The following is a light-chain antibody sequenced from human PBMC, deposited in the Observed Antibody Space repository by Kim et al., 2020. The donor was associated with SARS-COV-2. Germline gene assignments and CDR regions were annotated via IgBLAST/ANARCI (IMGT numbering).Light chain of an antibody. J-gene: IGKJ4*01. Sequence: SLSASVGDRVTITCQASQDISNYLNWYQQKPGKAPKLLIYDASNLETGVPSRFSGSGSGTDFTFTISSLQPEDIATYYCQQYDLTFGGGTKVEIK. CDR2: DAS. CDR1: QDISNY. V-gene: IGKV1-33*01. CDR3: QQYDLT.